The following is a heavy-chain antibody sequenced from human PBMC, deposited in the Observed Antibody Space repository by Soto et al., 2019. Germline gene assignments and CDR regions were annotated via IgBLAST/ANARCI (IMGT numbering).Heavy chain of an antibody. D-gene: IGHD1-26*01. CDR3: VRDDNEWELLPLFPLAY. V-gene: IGHV1-46*01. Sequence: ASVKVSCKASGYTFTSYYMHWVRQAPGQGLEWMGIINPSGGSTSYAQKFQGRVTMTRDTSTSTAYMELRSLRSDDTAVYYCVRDDNEWELLPLFPLAYWGQGTLVTVSS. CDR1: GYTFTSYY. CDR2: INPSGGST. J-gene: IGHJ4*02.